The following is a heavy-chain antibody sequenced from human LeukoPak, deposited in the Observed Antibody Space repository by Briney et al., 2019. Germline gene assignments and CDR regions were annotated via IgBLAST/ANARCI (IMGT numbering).Heavy chain of an antibody. J-gene: IGHJ4*02. Sequence: SQTLSLTCTVSGGSISSGGYYWSWIRQHPGKGLEWIVYIYYSGSTYYNPSLKSRVTISVDTAKNQFSLKLSSVTAADTAVYYCARAASPDFWSGYYMNYFDYWGQGTLVTVSS. V-gene: IGHV4-31*03. CDR2: IYYSGST. D-gene: IGHD3-3*01. CDR1: GGSISSGGYY. CDR3: ARAASPDFWSGYYMNYFDY.